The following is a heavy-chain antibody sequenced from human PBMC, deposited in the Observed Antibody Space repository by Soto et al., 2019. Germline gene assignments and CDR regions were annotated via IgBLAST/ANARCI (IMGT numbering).Heavy chain of an antibody. Sequence: QITLKESGPTLVKPTQTLTLTCTFSGFSLSTPAVGVGWIRQPPGKALEWVTLIYWDNDDRYSPSLKSRLTITRATAQNLVVLTMTHTAPVDTATYYGAHLGWIRTCYSYLGHLGQGTLVTVSS. D-gene: IGHD3-9*01. CDR3: AHLGWIRTCYSYLGH. CDR1: GFSLSTPAVG. V-gene: IGHV2-5*02. CDR2: IYWDNDD. J-gene: IGHJ4*01.